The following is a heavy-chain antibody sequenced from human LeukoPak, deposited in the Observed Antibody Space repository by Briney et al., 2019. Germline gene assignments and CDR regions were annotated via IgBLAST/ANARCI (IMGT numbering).Heavy chain of an antibody. D-gene: IGHD5-18*01. CDR2: INHSGST. Sequence: PSETLSLTCAVYGGSFSGYYWSWIRQPPGKGLEWIGEINHSGSTNYNPSLKSRATISVDTSKNQFSLKLSSVTAADTAVYYCARAWDTAMEFDYWGQGTLVTVSS. CDR1: GGSFSGYY. CDR3: ARAWDTAMEFDY. J-gene: IGHJ4*02. V-gene: IGHV4-34*01.